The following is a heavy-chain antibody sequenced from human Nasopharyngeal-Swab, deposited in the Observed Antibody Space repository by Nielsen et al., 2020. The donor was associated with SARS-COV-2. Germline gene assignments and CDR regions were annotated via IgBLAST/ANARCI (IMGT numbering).Heavy chain of an antibody. Sequence: EGSLRLSCAASGFTFSSYAMSWVRQAPGKGLEWVSAISGSGGSTYYADSVKGRFTISRDNSKNTLYLQMNSLRAEDTAVYYCAKSAGIVVPAAMLGTIDYWGQGTLVTVSS. D-gene: IGHD2-2*01. CDR3: AKSAGIVVPAAMLGTIDY. CDR1: GFTFSSYA. CDR2: ISGSGGST. J-gene: IGHJ4*02. V-gene: IGHV3-23*01.